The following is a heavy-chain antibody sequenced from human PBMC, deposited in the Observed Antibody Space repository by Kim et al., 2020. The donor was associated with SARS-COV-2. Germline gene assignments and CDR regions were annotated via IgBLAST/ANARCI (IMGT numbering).Heavy chain of an antibody. D-gene: IGHD3-16*02. Sequence: DSVKGRFTNARDNSKNTLYMKMNSLRAEYTAVYYCAKVDQSKYRNGPFDYWGQGTLVTVSS. CDR3: AKVDQSKYRNGPFDY. J-gene: IGHJ4*02. V-gene: IGHV3-30*02.